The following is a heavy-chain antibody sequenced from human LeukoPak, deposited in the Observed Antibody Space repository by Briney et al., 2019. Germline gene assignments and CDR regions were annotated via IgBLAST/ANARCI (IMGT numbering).Heavy chain of an antibody. Sequence: NPGRSLRLSCAASGFTFSDYYMSWIRQAPGKGLEWVSYISSSGSTIYYADSVKGRFTISRDNAKNSLYLQMNSLRAEDTAVYYCARALGGMVRGAAFRWFDPWGQGTLVTVSS. J-gene: IGHJ5*02. CDR2: ISSSGSTI. D-gene: IGHD3-10*01. CDR3: ARALGGMVRGAAFRWFDP. CDR1: GFTFSDYY. V-gene: IGHV3-11*04.